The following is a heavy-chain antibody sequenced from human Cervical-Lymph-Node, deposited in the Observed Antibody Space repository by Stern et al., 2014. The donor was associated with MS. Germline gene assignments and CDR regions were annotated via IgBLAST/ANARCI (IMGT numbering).Heavy chain of an antibody. J-gene: IGHJ4*02. CDR1: GGTFVDYG. V-gene: IGHV1-69*06. CDR2: IIPVSGSV. D-gene: IGHD3-3*01. CDR3: ARDRQGFLEWIFLD. Sequence: QVQLVQSGAEVKKPGSSVKVSCKASGGTFVDYGISWVRQAPGQGLEWMGGIIPVSGSVKYAQKFQGTVTIIADTSTSTSYMEMSSLRSDDTAVYYCARDRQGFLEWIFLDWGQGTPLTVSS.